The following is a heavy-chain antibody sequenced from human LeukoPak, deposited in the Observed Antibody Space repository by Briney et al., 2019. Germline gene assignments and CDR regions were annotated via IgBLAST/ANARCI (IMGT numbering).Heavy chain of an antibody. CDR2: ISTYNGNT. V-gene: IGHV1-18*01. CDR1: GYTFTSHG. Sequence: GASVKVSCKASGYTFTSHGLSWVRQAPRQGLEWMGWISTYNGNTNYPQKFQGRVTMTTDTSTTTAYMELTSLRSDDTALYYCAIDRGIYRSSVTPGTAFDIWGQGTMVTVSS. CDR3: AIDRGIYRSSVTPGTAFDI. D-gene: IGHD3-16*02. J-gene: IGHJ3*02.